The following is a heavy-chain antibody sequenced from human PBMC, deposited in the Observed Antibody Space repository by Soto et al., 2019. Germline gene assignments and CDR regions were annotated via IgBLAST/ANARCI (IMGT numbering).Heavy chain of an antibody. V-gene: IGHV4-31*01. CDR1: GGSGSSGGFH. D-gene: IGHD3-10*01. J-gene: IGHJ4*02. Sequence: PLQILSLTCSLSGGSGSSGGFHWSGIREHAGKGLAGIRNTYNRGSNYYNPSLKIQSTISAYTYKTQFPLKLSSLTAADTPIYYCARSIPMFRGVRFYFDPRGQGTLITVS. CDR2: TYNRGSN. CDR3: ARSIPMFRGVRFYFDP.